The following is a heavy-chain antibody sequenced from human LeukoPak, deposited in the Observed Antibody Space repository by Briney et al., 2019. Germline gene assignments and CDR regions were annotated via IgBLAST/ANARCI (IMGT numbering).Heavy chain of an antibody. CDR2: ISGSGGST. J-gene: IGHJ4*02. D-gene: IGHD2-2*01. CDR1: GFTFSSYA. CDR3: AKVGFRRGIVVLPAALNF. V-gene: IGHV3-23*01. Sequence: SGGSLRLSCAASGFTFSSYAMSWVRQAPGKGLEWVSAISGSGGSTYYADSVKGRFTISRDNSQNTLYLQMNSLRAEDTAVYYCAKVGFRRGIVVLPAALNFWGQGTLVTVSS.